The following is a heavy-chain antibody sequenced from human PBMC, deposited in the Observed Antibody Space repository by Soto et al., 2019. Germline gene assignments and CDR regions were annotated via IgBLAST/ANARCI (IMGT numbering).Heavy chain of an antibody. D-gene: IGHD3-9*01. Sequence: EVQVLDSGGGLVQPGGSVRLFCAASGFTFSSNDMTCVRQAPGKGLEWVSTINGNGGTYYADAVTGRFSISRDNSMRTLQLQMDKLRDEATAVYFCATNGPVHCYFDAFDYCGRGTQVTVYS. CDR2: INGNGGT. CDR3: ATNGPVHCYFDAFDY. CDR1: GFTFSSND. V-gene: IGHV3-23*01. J-gene: IGHJ4*02.